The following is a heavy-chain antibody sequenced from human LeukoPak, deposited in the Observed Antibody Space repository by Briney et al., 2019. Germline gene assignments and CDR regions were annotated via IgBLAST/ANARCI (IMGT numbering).Heavy chain of an antibody. D-gene: IGHD5-24*01. CDR2: IYTSGST. J-gene: IGHJ4*02. CDR1: GGSISSYH. V-gene: IGHV4-4*07. Sequence: SPSETLSLTCTVSGGSISSYHWSWIRQPAGKGLEWIGRIYTSGSTNYNPSLKSRVTMSVDTSKNQFSLKLSSVTAADTAVYYCARGDRWLQLSYFDYWGQGTLVTVSS. CDR3: ARGDRWLQLSYFDY.